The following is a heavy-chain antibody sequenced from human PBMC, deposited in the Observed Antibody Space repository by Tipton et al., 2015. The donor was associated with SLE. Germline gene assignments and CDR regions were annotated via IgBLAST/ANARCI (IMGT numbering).Heavy chain of an antibody. Sequence: SLRLSCAASGFTFSSYAMSWVRQAPGKGLEWVSAISGRGGSTYYADSVKGRFTISRDNSKNMLYLQMNSLRAEDTAVDYCAKGDTAMAALFDYWGQGTLVTVSS. J-gene: IGHJ4*02. CDR3: AKGDTAMAALFDY. D-gene: IGHD5-18*01. CDR2: ISGRGGST. CDR1: GFTFSSYA. V-gene: IGHV3-23*01.